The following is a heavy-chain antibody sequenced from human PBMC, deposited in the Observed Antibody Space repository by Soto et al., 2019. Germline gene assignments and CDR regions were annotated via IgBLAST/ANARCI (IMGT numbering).Heavy chain of an antibody. V-gene: IGHV4-59*01. J-gene: IGHJ4*02. CDR2: VHYSGTT. CDR3: ARGTALIYGDYPGAGYFDF. D-gene: IGHD4-17*01. CDR1: GGSISSYY. Sequence: QLQLQESGPRLVKSSETLSLTCTVSGGSISSYYWRWIRQSPGRGLEWIGYVHYSGTTNYNSSLKSRVAMSLDSSKRQFSLTLNSVTAADTAVYYCARGTALIYGDYPGAGYFDFWGQGIQVTVSS.